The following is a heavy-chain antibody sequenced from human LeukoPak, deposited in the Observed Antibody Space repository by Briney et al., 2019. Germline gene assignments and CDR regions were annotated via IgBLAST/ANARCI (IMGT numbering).Heavy chain of an antibody. D-gene: IGHD1-26*01. CDR1: GGTFSSYA. CDR2: IIPIFGTA. CDR3: AKDRSGSYSGGFDY. V-gene: IGHV1-69*05. Sequence: SVKVSCKASGGTFSSYAISWVRQAPGQGLEWMGRIIPIFGTANYAQKFQGRVTITTDESTSTAYMELSSLRSEDTAVYYCAKDRSGSYSGGFDYWGQGTLVTVSS. J-gene: IGHJ4*02.